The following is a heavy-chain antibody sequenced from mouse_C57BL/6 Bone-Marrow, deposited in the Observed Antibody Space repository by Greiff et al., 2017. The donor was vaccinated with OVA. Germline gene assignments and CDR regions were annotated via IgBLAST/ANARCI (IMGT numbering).Heavy chain of an antibody. CDR3: ARKSGVLDYFDY. CDR2: IHPNSGST. CDR1: GYTFTSYW. J-gene: IGHJ2*01. V-gene: IGHV1-64*01. Sequence: QVQLQQPGAELVKPGASVKLSCKASGYTFTSYWMHWVKQRPGQGLEWIGMIHPNSGSTNYNEKFKSKATLTVDKSSSTAYMQLSSLTSEDSAVYYCARKSGVLDYFDYWGQGTTLTVSS. D-gene: IGHD1-3*01.